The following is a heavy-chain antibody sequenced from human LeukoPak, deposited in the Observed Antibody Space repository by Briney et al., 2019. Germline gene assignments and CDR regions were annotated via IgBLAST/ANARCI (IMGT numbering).Heavy chain of an antibody. CDR3: ATGGDLTGYYKGGFDY. CDR2: INPNSGGT. Sequence: GASVKASCKASGYTFTRYYMHWVRQAPGQGLEWMGWINPNSGGTNYAQKFQGRVTMTRDTSISTAYMELSRLRSDDTAVYYCATGGDLTGYYKGGFDYWGQGTLVTVSS. CDR1: GYTFTRYY. D-gene: IGHD3-9*01. J-gene: IGHJ4*02. V-gene: IGHV1-2*02.